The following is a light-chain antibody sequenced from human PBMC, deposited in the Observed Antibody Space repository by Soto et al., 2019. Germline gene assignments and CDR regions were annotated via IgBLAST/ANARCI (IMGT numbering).Light chain of an antibody. V-gene: IGKV1-39*01. CDR2: GAS. J-gene: IGKJ4*01. Sequence: DIQMTQSPSSLSASVGDRVTITCRASQSISGYLNWYQQKPGKAPKVLISGASTLHNGVPSRFSGRGSGTDFSLTISSLQPEDVATCECQRSLRTLLTFGGGTKVEIK. CDR3: QRSLRTLLT. CDR1: QSISGY.